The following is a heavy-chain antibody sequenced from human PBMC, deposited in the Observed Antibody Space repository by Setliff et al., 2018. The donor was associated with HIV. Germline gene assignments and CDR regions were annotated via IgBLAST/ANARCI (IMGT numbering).Heavy chain of an antibody. CDR3: ARVPYRSAWFSGGHDAFDI. Sequence: ASVKVSCKASGYSFARYGLSWVRQAPGQGLEWMGWISGFNGNTKDAQSFQDRVAMTTETATSTAYMEMRSLRSDDTAVYFCARVPYRSAWFSGGHDAFDIWGQGTMVTVSS. D-gene: IGHD6-19*01. V-gene: IGHV1-18*01. CDR2: ISGFNGNT. J-gene: IGHJ3*02. CDR1: GYSFARYG.